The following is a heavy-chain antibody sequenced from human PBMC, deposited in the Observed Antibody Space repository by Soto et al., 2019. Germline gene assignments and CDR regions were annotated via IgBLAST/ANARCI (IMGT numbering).Heavy chain of an antibody. V-gene: IGHV1-2*02. J-gene: IGHJ4*02. CDR2: INPNSGGT. CDR3: FTYDSSGYYYYFDY. D-gene: IGHD3-22*01. Sequence: ASVEVSCKASGYTFTGYYMHWVRQAPGQGLEWMGWINPNSGGTNYAQKFQGRVTMTRDTSISTAYMELSRLRSDDTAVYYCFTYDSSGYYYYFDYWGQGTLVTVS. CDR1: GYTFTGYY.